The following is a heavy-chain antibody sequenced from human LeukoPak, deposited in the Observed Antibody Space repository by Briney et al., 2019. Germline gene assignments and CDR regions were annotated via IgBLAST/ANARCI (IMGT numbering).Heavy chain of an antibody. J-gene: IGHJ4*02. CDR3: VRMGRDGFRFFDS. V-gene: IGHV5-51*01. CDR2: IYPYDSDT. CDR1: GYTFSKTYW. D-gene: IGHD3-10*01. Sequence: GESLKISCQASGYTFSKTYWIGWVRQMPGKGLEWMGLIYPYDSDTRYSPSFQGQVTISADTSITTAYLQWSSLKASGTAMYYCVRMGRDGFRFFDSWGQGTLVTVSS.